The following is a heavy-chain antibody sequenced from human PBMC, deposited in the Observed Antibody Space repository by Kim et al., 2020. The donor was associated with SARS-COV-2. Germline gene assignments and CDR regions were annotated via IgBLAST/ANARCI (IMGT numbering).Heavy chain of an antibody. J-gene: IGHJ4*02. D-gene: IGHD3-10*01. Sequence: ADSVKGRFTLSRDNAKNSLYLQMNSLRAEDTAVYYCARDNYGSGSSPIDYWGQGTLVTVSS. CDR3: ARDNYGSGSSPIDY. V-gene: IGHV3-11*01.